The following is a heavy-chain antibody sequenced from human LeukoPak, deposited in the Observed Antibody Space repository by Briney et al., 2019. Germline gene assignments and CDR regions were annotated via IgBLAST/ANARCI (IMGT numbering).Heavy chain of an antibody. V-gene: IGHV1-2*02. CDR1: EYTFTGYY. Sequence: ASVKVSCKASEYTFTGYYMHWVRQAPGQGLEWMGWINPNSGGTNYAQKFQGRVTMTGDTSTSTAYMELSRLRSDDTAVYYCATYCTNGVCQGAFDIWGQGTMVTVSS. CDR2: INPNSGGT. D-gene: IGHD2-8*01. CDR3: ATYCTNGVCQGAFDI. J-gene: IGHJ3*02.